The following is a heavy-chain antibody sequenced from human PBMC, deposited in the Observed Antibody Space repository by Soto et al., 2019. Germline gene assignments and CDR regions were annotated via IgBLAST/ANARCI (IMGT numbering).Heavy chain of an antibody. CDR3: AKDPVGSGWYGGAFDI. CDR1: GFTFDDYA. J-gene: IGHJ3*02. Sequence: EVQLVESGGGLVQPGRSLRLSCAASGFTFDDYAMHWVRQAPGKGLEWVSGISWNSGSIGYADSVKGRFTISRDNAKNSLYLQMNSLRAEDTALYYCAKDPVGSGWYGGAFDIWGQGTMVTVSS. V-gene: IGHV3-9*01. CDR2: ISWNSGSI. D-gene: IGHD6-19*01.